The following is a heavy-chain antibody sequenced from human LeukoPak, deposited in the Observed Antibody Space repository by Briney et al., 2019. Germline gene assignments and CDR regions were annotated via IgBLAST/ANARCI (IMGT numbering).Heavy chain of an antibody. J-gene: IGHJ4*02. Sequence: GRSLRLSCAASGFTFSSYAMHWVRQAPGKGLEWVAVISYDGSNKYYADSVKGRFTISRDNSKNTLYLQMNSLRAEDTAVYYCARDFSAAGCLDYWGQGTLVTVSS. V-gene: IGHV3-30-3*01. CDR3: ARDFSAAGCLDY. CDR1: GFTFSSYA. D-gene: IGHD6-13*01. CDR2: ISYDGSNK.